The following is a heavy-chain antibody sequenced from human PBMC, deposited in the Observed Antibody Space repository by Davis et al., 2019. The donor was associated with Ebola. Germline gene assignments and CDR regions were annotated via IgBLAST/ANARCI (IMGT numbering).Heavy chain of an antibody. D-gene: IGHD2-2*02. J-gene: IGHJ6*02. CDR3: ARHNRCSSTSCYRGRYYYYGMDV. CDR2: IYYSGST. CDR1: GGSISSSSYY. Sequence: MPSETLSLTCTVSGGSISSSSYYWGWIRQPPGKGLEWIGSIYYSGSTYYNPSLKSRVTISVDTSKNQFSLKLSSVTAADTAVYYCARHNRCSSTSCYRGRYYYYGMDVWGQGTTVTVSS. V-gene: IGHV4-39*01.